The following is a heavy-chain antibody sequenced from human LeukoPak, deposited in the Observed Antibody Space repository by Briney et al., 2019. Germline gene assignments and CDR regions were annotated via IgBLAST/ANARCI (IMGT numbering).Heavy chain of an antibody. CDR1: GYSLSSGYY. J-gene: IGHJ4*02. CDR3: ARVLTPALIWFGEQRTANFDY. V-gene: IGHV4-38-2*02. D-gene: IGHD3-10*01. CDR2: IYHSGST. Sequence: SETLSLTCTVSGYSLSSGYYWGWIRQPPGKGLEWIGSIYHSGSTYYNPSLKSRVTISVDTSKNQFSLKLSSVTAADTAVYYCARVLTPALIWFGEQRTANFDYWGQGTLVTVSS.